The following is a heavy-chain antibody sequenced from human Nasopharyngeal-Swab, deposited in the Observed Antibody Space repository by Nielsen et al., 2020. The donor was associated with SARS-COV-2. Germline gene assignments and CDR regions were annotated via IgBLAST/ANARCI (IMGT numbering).Heavy chain of an antibody. V-gene: IGHV3-30-3*01. J-gene: IGHJ6*02. Sequence: SLKISCAASGFTFSSYAMHWVRQAPGKGLEWVAVISYDGSNKYYADSVKGRFTISRDNSKNTLYLQMNSLRAEDTAVYYCARDGQDGGNSPYYYYYYGMDVWGQGTTVTVSS. D-gene: IGHD4-23*01. CDR3: ARDGQDGGNSPYYYYYYGMDV. CDR2: ISYDGSNK. CDR1: GFTFSSYA.